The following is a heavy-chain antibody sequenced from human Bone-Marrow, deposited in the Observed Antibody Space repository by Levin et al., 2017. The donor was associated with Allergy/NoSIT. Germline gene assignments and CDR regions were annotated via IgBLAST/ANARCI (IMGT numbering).Heavy chain of an antibody. CDR1: GFTFSSYG. Sequence: GESLKISCAASGFTFSSYGMHWVRQAPGKGLEWVAVIWYDGSNKYYADSVKGRFTISRDNSKNTLYLQMNSLRAEDTAVYYCARDSSSSSIYYFDYWGQGTLVTVSS. CDR3: ARDSSSSSIYYFDY. D-gene: IGHD6-6*01. CDR2: IWYDGSNK. J-gene: IGHJ4*02. V-gene: IGHV3-33*01.